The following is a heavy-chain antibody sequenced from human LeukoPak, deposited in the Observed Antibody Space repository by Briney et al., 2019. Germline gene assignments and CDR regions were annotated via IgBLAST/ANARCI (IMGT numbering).Heavy chain of an antibody. D-gene: IGHD3-22*01. J-gene: IGHJ4*02. V-gene: IGHV4-31*03. Sequence: SETLSLTCTVSGGSISSGGYYWSWIRQHPGKGLEWIGYIYYNGSTYYNPSLKSRVTISVDTSKNQFSLKLSSVTAADTAVYYCARGTLRYYYDSSGRITPVYFDYWGQGTLVTVSS. CDR1: GGSISSGGYY. CDR3: ARGTLRYYYDSSGRITPVYFDY. CDR2: IYYNGST.